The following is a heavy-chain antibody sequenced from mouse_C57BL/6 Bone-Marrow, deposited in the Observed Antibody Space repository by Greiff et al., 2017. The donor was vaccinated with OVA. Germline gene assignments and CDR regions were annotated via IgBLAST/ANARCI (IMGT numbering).Heavy chain of an antibody. CDR3: ARGDYAYAMDY. D-gene: IGHD2-4*01. CDR1: GYTFTDYN. CDR2: INPNNGGT. J-gene: IGHJ4*01. V-gene: IGHV1-18*01. Sequence: VQLQQSGPELVKPGASVTIPCKASGYTFTDYNMDWVKQSHGKSLEWIGDINPNNGGTIYNQKFKGKATLTVDKSSSTAYMELRSLTSEDTAVYYCARGDYAYAMDYWGQGTSVTVSS.